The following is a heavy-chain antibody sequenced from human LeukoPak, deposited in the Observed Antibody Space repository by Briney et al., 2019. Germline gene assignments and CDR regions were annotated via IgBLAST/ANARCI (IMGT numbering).Heavy chain of an antibody. CDR2: IYTSGST. V-gene: IGHV4-4*07. CDR1: GGSISSYY. J-gene: IGHJ4*02. Sequence: PSETLSLTCTVSGGSISSYYWSWIRQPAGKGLEWIGRIYTSGSTNYNPSLKSRVTMSVDTSKNQFSLKLSSVTAADTAVYYCARLWEDGSGSQEGIFDYWGQGTLVTVSS. D-gene: IGHD3-10*01. CDR3: ARLWEDGSGSQEGIFDY.